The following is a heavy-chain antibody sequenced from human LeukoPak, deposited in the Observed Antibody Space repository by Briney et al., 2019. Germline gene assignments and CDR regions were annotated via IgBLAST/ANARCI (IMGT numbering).Heavy chain of an antibody. CDR1: GYTFTSYD. V-gene: IGHV1-8*03. Sequence: GASVKVSCKASGYTFTSYDINWVRQATGQGLEWMGWMNPNSGNTGYAQKFQGRVTITRNTSISTAYMELRSLRSDDTAVYYCASLDHLSRGRDYWGQGTLVTVSS. CDR2: MNPNSGNT. D-gene: IGHD2/OR15-2a*01. CDR3: ASLDHLSRGRDY. J-gene: IGHJ4*02.